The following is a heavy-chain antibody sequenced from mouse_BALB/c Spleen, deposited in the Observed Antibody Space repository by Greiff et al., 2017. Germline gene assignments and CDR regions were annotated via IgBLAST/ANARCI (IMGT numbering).Heavy chain of an antibody. Sequence: EVQRVESGPSLVKPSQPLSLTCSVSGDSITSGYWNWIRKFPGNKLEYMGYISYSGSTYYNPSLKSRISITRDTSKNQYYLQLKSVTTEDTATYYCARSGSSGHYWYFGVWGEGTTVTVSS. D-gene: IGHD1-1*01. V-gene: IGHV3-8*02. CDR2: ISYSGST. CDR1: GDSITSGY. CDR3: ARSGSSGHYWYFGV. J-gene: IGHJ1*01.